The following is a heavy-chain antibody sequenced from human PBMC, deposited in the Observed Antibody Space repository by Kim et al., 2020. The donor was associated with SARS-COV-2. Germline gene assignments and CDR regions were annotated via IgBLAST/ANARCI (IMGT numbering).Heavy chain of an antibody. D-gene: IGHD2-15*01. CDR1: GFTVSSNY. CDR2: IYSGGST. J-gene: IGHJ4*02. V-gene: IGHV3-53*01. Sequence: GGSLRLSCAASGFTVSSNYMSWVRQAPGKGLEWVSVIYSGGSTYYADSVKGRFTISRDNSKNTLYLQMNSLRAEDTAVYYCARGGYCSGGSCYSHWGQGTLVTVSS. CDR3: ARGGYCSGGSCYSH.